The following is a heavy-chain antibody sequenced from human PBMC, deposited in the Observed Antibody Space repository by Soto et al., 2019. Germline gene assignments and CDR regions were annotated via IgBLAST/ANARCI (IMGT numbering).Heavy chain of an antibody. CDR2: INTGNYNT. D-gene: IGHD4-17*01. V-gene: IGHV1-3*04. CDR1: GYTFTSYA. CDR3: ARGQATATTFRLDY. Sequence: QVQLVQSGAEVKKSGASVKVSCKASGYTFTSYAMHWVRQAPGQRLEWMGWINTGNYNTKHSQKFQGRVTITRDTSASTAYMELSSLRSEDTAVYYCARGQATATTFRLDYWGQGTLVTVSS. J-gene: IGHJ4*02.